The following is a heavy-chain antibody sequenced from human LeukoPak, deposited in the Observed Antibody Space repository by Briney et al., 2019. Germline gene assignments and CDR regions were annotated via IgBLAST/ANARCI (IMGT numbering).Heavy chain of an antibody. Sequence: GASVKVSCKAPGGTFSSYAISWVRQAPGQGLEWMGRIIPILGIANYAQKFQGRVTITADKSTSTAYMELSSLRSEDTAVYYCARGARYSSGWYGTHYYGMDVWGQGTTVTVSS. D-gene: IGHD6-19*01. V-gene: IGHV1-69*04. CDR1: GGTFSSYA. CDR3: ARGARYSSGWYGTHYYGMDV. J-gene: IGHJ6*02. CDR2: IIPILGIA.